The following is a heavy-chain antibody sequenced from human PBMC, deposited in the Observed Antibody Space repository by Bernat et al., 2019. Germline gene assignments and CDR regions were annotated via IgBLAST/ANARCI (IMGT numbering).Heavy chain of an antibody. Sequence: QLQLQESGPGLVKPSETLSLTCAVSGYSISSGYYWGWIRQPPGKGLEWMGSTYHSGSTYYNPSLKSRVTISVDTSKNQFSLKLSSVTAADTAVYYCARGRNVLRFLEWFDPLRKNNWFDPWGQGTLVTVSS. CDR2: TYHSGST. CDR1: GYSISSGYY. V-gene: IGHV4-38-2*01. J-gene: IGHJ5*02. CDR3: ARGRNVLRFLEWFDPLRKNNWFDP. D-gene: IGHD3-3*01.